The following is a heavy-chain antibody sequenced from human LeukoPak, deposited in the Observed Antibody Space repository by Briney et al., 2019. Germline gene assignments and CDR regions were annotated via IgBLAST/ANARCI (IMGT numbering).Heavy chain of an antibody. D-gene: IGHD3-22*01. CDR2: ISYDGSNK. V-gene: IGHV3-30*18. Sequence: GGSLRLSCAASGFTFSSYGMHWVRQAPGKGLEWVAVISYDGSNKHYADSVKGRFTISRDNSKNTLYLQMNSLRAEDTAVYYCAKDAGYYDSSGYYLYYFDYWGQGTLVTVSS. J-gene: IGHJ4*02. CDR3: AKDAGYYDSSGYYLYYFDY. CDR1: GFTFSSYG.